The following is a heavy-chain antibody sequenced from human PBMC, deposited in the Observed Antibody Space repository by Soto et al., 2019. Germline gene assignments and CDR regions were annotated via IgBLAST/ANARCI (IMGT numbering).Heavy chain of an antibody. J-gene: IGHJ5*02. CDR3: ARISRYCSGGDCHA. D-gene: IGHD2-15*01. V-gene: IGHV3-30*03. CDR2: ISYDGSNT. CDR1: GVSFNSYD. Sequence: QAHLVESGGGVVQPGTSLRLPCAASGVSFNSYDMHWVRQAPGKGPEWVAIISYDGSNTYYSDSVRGRFTISRDNSKDTLYLQMHSLRSEDTAIYYCARISRYCSGGDCHAWGQGTQVTVSS.